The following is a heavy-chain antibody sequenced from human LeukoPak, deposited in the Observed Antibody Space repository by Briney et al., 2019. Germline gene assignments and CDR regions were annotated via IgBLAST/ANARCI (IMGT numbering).Heavy chain of an antibody. CDR1: GGSFSGYY. D-gene: IGHD5-24*01. Sequence: SETLSLTCAVYGGSFSGYYWSWIRQPPGKGLEWIGSIYYSGSTYHNPSLKSRVTISVDTSKNQFSLKLSSVTAADTAVYYCARMEMATIDAFDIWGQGTMVTVSS. V-gene: IGHV4-34*01. CDR2: IYYSGST. J-gene: IGHJ3*02. CDR3: ARMEMATIDAFDI.